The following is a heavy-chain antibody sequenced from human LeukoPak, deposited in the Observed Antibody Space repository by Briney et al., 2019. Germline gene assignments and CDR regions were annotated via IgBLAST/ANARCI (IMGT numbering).Heavy chain of an antibody. CDR2: IYYSGST. CDR3: ARGQYNWNDGGYFRH. J-gene: IGHJ1*01. CDR1: GGSISSGDYY. Sequence: PSQTLSLTCTVSGGSISSGDYYWSWIRQPPGKGLEWIGYIYYSGSTYYNPSLKSRVTISVDTSKNQFSLKLSSVTAADTAVYYCARGQYNWNDGGYFRHWGQGTLVTVSS. D-gene: IGHD1-20*01. V-gene: IGHV4-30-4*01.